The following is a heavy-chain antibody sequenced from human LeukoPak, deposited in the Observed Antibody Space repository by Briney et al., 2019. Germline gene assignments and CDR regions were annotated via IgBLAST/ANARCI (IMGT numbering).Heavy chain of an antibody. Sequence: GGSLRLSCAASGFTFSSYSMNWVRQAPGKGLEWVSSISSSSSYIYYADSVKGRFTISRDNAKNSLYLQMNSLRAEDTAVHYCATLSGPSPTGLDYWGQGTLVTVSS. J-gene: IGHJ4*02. V-gene: IGHV3-21*01. CDR2: ISSSSSYI. CDR1: GFTFSSYS. D-gene: IGHD3-10*01. CDR3: ATLSGPSPTGLDY.